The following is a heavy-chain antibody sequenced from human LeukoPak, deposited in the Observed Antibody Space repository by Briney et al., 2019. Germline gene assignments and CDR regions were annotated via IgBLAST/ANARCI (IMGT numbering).Heavy chain of an antibody. Sequence: ASVKVSCKASGYTFTSYDINWVRQATGQGLEWMGWMNPNSGNTGYAQKFQGRVAMTRNTSISTAYMELSSLRSADTAVYYCASRGYSSGGFDYWGQGTLVTVSS. V-gene: IGHV1-8*01. J-gene: IGHJ4*02. CDR3: ASRGYSSGGFDY. CDR2: MNPNSGNT. D-gene: IGHD6-19*01. CDR1: GYTFTSYD.